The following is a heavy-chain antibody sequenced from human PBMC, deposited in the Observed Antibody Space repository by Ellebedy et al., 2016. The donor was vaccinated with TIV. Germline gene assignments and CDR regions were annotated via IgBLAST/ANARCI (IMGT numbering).Heavy chain of an antibody. CDR2: IKQDGSEK. J-gene: IGHJ4*02. V-gene: IGHV3-7*03. CDR3: SVNYDY. Sequence: GESLKISCAASGFTSSGYWMHWVRQAPGKGLEWVANIKQDGSEKNYIDPVKGRFTISRDNTKNSLFLQMNSLRTEDTAIYYCSVNYDYWGQGTLVTVSS. CDR1: GFTSSGYW.